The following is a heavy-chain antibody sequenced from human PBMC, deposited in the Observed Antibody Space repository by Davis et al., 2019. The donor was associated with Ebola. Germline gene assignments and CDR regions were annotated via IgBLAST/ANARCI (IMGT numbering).Heavy chain of an antibody. Sequence: GESLKISCVVSGFKVSSYSMNWVRQAPGKGLEWVSYIRYDGFTKHYAASVGGRFTISRDDAKNSLFLQMDSLRAEDTAIYYCVRDPNALDYWGQGTLVTVSS. CDR3: VRDPNALDY. CDR1: GFKVSSYS. V-gene: IGHV3-48*01. J-gene: IGHJ4*02. D-gene: IGHD2-8*01. CDR2: IRYDGFTK.